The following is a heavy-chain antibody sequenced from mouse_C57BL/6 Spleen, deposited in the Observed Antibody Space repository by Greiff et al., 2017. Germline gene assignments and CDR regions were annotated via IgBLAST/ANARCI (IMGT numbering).Heavy chain of an antibody. CDR1: GFTFSSYA. CDR3: ARGHDYYDY. CDR2: LSDGGSYT. Sequence: EVKLMESGGGLVKPGGSLKLSCAASGFTFSSYAMSWVRQTPEKRLEWVATLSDGGSYTYYPANVKGRVTISRDNAKNNLYLQLSHLKSEDTAMYYCARGHDYYDYWGQGTTLTVSS. V-gene: IGHV5-4*03. J-gene: IGHJ2*01.